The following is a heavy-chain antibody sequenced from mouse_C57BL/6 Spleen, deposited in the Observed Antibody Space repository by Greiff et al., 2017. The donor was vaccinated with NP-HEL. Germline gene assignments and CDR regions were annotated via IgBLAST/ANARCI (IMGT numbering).Heavy chain of an antibody. CDR3: ARTDSNIRGGYFDV. CDR1: GYAFSSSW. Sequence: QVQLQQSGPELVKPGASVKISCKASGYAFSSSWLNWVKQRPGKGLEWIGRLYPGDGDTNYNGKFKGKATLTADKSSSTAYMQLSSLTSEDSAVYFCARTDSNIRGGYFDVWGTGTTVTVSS. J-gene: IGHJ1*03. CDR2: LYPGDGDT. D-gene: IGHD2-5*01. V-gene: IGHV1-82*01.